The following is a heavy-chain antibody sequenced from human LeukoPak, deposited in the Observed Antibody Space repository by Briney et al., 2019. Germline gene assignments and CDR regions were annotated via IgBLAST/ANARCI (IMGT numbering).Heavy chain of an antibody. D-gene: IGHD4-17*01. Sequence: PGGSLRLPCAASGFTVSSTYMSWVRQAPGKGLEWVSVIYTGGKVYYIDSVKGRFTISRDTSKNTLYLQMNSLRAEDTAVYYCAKHRENYGDSCPDDYWGQGTLVTVSS. CDR2: IYTGGKV. V-gene: IGHV3-53*01. CDR3: AKHRENYGDSCPDDY. J-gene: IGHJ4*02. CDR1: GFTVSSTY.